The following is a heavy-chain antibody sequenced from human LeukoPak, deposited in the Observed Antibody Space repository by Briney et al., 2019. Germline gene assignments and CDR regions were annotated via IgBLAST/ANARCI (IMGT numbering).Heavy chain of an antibody. J-gene: IGHJ4*02. D-gene: IGHD6-19*01. CDR3: AREDRYSSGWYAD. V-gene: IGHV1-2*02. CDR1: GYTFTGYY. CDR2: INPNSGGT. Sequence: GASVKVSCKASGYTFTGYYMHWVRQAPGQGLEWMGWINPNSGGTNYAQKFQGRVTMTRDASISTAYMELSRLRSDDTAVYYCAREDRYSSGWYADWGQGTLVTSPQ.